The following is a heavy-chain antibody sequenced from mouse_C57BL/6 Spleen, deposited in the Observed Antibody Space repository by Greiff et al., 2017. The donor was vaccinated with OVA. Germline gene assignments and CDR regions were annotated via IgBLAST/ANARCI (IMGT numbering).Heavy chain of an antibody. V-gene: IGHV14-4*01. D-gene: IGHD2-12*01. CDR3: TRGRYYRSRYWYFDV. CDR2: IDPENGDT. Sequence: EVQLQQSGAELVRPGASVKLSCTASGFNIKDDYMHWVKQRPEQGLEWIGWIDPENGDTEYASKFQGKANLTADTSSNTAYLQRSSLTSEDTAVYYCTRGRYYRSRYWYFDVWGKGTTVTVSS. J-gene: IGHJ1*03. CDR1: GFNIKDDY.